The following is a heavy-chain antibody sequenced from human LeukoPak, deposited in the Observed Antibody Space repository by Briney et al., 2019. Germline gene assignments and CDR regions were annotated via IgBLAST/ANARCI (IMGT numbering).Heavy chain of an antibody. Sequence: GGSLRLSCAAAGFTFSRYALVWVRQAPGKGLEWVSASWSGGKTLYADAVKGRFTISRDNSKNTLYLQMNSLRAEDTAVYFCGRDPNGDYVGAFEFWGHGTMVTVSS. J-gene: IGHJ3*01. CDR3: GRDPNGDYVGAFEF. V-gene: IGHV3-23*01. CDR2: SWSGGKT. CDR1: GFTFSRYA. D-gene: IGHD4-17*01.